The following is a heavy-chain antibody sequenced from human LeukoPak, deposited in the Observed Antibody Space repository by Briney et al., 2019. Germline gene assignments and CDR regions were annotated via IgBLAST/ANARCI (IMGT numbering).Heavy chain of an antibody. CDR3: AKGLREYDFWSGYAT. Sequence: PGGSLRLSCAASGFTFSSYAMHWVRQAPGKGLEWVAVISYDGSNKYYADSVKGRFTISRDNSKNTLYLQMNSLRAEDTALYYCAKGLREYDFWSGYATWGQGTLVTVSS. V-gene: IGHV3-30*01. CDR2: ISYDGSNK. D-gene: IGHD3-3*01. CDR1: GFTFSSYA. J-gene: IGHJ5*02.